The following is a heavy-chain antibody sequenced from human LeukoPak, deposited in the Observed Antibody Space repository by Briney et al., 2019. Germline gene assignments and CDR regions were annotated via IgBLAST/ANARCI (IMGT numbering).Heavy chain of an antibody. D-gene: IGHD6-19*01. CDR2: IFYSGST. CDR1: GASVNTNIYY. J-gene: IGHJ1*01. V-gene: IGHV4-39*01. CDR3: TRSGRYTSSFN. Sequence: SSETLSLTCTVSGASVNTNIYYWAWIRQAPGKGLEWIGSIFYSGSTYYNPSLKSRVTISIDTSKNQFSLRLNSVTAAYTAVYYCTRSGRYTSSFNGDQGTLLTVSS.